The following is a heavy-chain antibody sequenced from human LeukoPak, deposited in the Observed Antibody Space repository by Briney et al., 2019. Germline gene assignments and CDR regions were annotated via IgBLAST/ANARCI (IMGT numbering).Heavy chain of an antibody. J-gene: IGHJ4*02. CDR3: ARVRGSYSLDF. CDR1: GFTPSSYW. CDR2: IKQDGSEK. Sequence: PGGSLRPSCAASGFTPSSYWMTWVRQAPGKGLEWVANIKQDGSEKYSVDSVTGRFTISRDNAKNSLYLQMNSLRAEDTAVYYCARVRGSYSLDFWGQGTLVTVSS. D-gene: IGHD1-26*01. V-gene: IGHV3-7*01.